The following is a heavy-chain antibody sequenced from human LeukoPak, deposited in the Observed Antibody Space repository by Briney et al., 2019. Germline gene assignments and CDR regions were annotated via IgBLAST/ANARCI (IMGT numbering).Heavy chain of an antibody. D-gene: IGHD3-3*01. CDR3: ARALWEWVPPDYYYGMDV. J-gene: IGHJ6*02. CDR2: VIPILGIA. CDR1: GGTCSNYA. V-gene: IGHV1-69*04. Sequence: GSSVKVSCKASGGTCSNYAISWVRQAPGQGLEWVGSVIPILGIANYAQKFQGRVTITADKSTSTAYMELSSLRSEDTAVYYCARALWEWVPPDYYYGMDVWGQGNTVTVSS.